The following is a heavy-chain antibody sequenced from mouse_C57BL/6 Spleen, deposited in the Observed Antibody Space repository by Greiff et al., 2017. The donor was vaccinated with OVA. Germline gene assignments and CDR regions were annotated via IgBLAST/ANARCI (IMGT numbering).Heavy chain of an antibody. D-gene: IGHD2-4*01. CDR3: ARQYDYDVGFAY. J-gene: IGHJ3*01. CDR1: GFTFSSYG. V-gene: IGHV5-6*01. CDR2: ISSGGSYT. Sequence: EVKLVESGGELVKPGGSLKLSCAASGFTFSSYGMSWVRQTPDKRLEWVATISSGGSYTYYPDSVKGRFTISRDNAKNTLYLQMSSLKSEDTAMYYCARQYDYDVGFAYWGQGTLVTVSA.